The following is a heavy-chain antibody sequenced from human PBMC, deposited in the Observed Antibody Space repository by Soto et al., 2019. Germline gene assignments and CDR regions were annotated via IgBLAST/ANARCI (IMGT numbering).Heavy chain of an antibody. Sequence: PSETLSLTCTVSGGSISSSSYYWGWIRQPPGKGLEWIGGIYYSGSTYYNPSLKSRVTISVDTSKNQFSLKLSSVTAADTAVYYCARHDYYYYYMDVWGKGTTVTVSS. CDR1: GGSISSSSYY. CDR2: IYYSGST. CDR3: ARHDYYYYYMDV. J-gene: IGHJ6*03. V-gene: IGHV4-39*01.